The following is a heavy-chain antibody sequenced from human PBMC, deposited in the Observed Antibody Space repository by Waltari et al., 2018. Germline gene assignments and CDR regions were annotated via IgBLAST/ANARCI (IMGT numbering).Heavy chain of an antibody. CDR2: TTDGNAYL. Sequence: VQLVESGGGLVKHGGSLRLSCAVSGFTIRNFGMSWVRQAPGKGLEWVATTTDGNAYLYYADSVRGRFTVSTDNAKSSLYLQMNNLRAEDTGVYYCVRALTTPNDYWGRGTLVTVSS. D-gene: IGHD4-17*01. V-gene: IGHV3-21*03. CDR1: GFTIRNFG. CDR3: VRALTTPNDY. J-gene: IGHJ4*02.